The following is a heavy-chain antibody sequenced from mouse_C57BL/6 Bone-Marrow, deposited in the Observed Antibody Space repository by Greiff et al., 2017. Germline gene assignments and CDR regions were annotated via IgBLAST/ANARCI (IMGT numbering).Heavy chain of an antibody. J-gene: IGHJ1*03. CDR2: IDPENGDT. CDR3: TTYGSGLGYFDV. CDR1: GFTFTDYY. Sequence: EVQLHQSGAELVRPGASVKLSCTASGFTFTDYYMHWVKQRPEQGLEWIGWIDPENGDTKYASKFQGKATITADTSSNTAYLELSSLTSEDAAVYYCTTYGSGLGYFDVWGTGTTVTVSA. V-gene: IGHV14-4*01. D-gene: IGHD1-1*01.